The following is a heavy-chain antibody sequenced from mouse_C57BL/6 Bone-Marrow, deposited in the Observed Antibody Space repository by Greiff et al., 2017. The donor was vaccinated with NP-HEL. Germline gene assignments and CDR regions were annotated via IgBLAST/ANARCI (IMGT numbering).Heavy chain of an antibody. J-gene: IGHJ3*01. D-gene: IGHD1-1*01. CDR3: ARPNYYGSTLCF. V-gene: IGHV1-14*01. CDR1: GYTFTSYV. CDR2: IYPYNDGT. Sequence: EVKLQESGPELVKPGASVKMSCKASGYTFTSYVMHWVKQKPGQGLEWIGYIYPYNDGTKYNEKFKGKATLTSDKSSSTAYMELSSLTSEDSAVYYCARPNYYGSTLCFWGQGTLVTVSA.